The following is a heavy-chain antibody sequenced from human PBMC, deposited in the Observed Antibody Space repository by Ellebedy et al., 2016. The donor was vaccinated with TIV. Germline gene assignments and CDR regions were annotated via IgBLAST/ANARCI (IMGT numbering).Heavy chain of an antibody. CDR2: VYYSGST. V-gene: IGHV4-34*01. CDR1: GGSFNDYY. D-gene: IGHD2-2*02. J-gene: IGHJ4*02. Sequence: MPSETLSLTCAVYGGSFNDYYWTWIRQPPGKGLEWIGSVYYSGSTHSNPSLKSRLTISVDTSKNQFSLQLRSVTAADTAVYYCAKWTVGYCSSASCYTGDYWGQGTRVTVSS. CDR3: AKWTVGYCSSASCYTGDY.